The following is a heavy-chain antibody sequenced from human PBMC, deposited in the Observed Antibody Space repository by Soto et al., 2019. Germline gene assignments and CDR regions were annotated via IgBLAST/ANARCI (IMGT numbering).Heavy chain of an antibody. CDR3: ARGVTAGVDY. V-gene: IGHV1-8*01. J-gene: IGHJ4*02. Sequence: GASVKVSCKASGYSFTSLDFNWVRQTTGQGLEWMGWMEPSSGKTGYAQRFQDRVTMTRDTYINTAYMELRSLTSDDTAFYYCARGVTAGVDYWGQGTLVTVSS. D-gene: IGHD3-10*01. CDR2: MEPSSGKT. CDR1: GYSFTSLD.